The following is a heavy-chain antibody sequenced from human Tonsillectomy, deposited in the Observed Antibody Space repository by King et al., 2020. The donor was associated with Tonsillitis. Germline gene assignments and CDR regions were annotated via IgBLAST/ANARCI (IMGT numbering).Heavy chain of an antibody. CDR2: INPSDDGT. Sequence: VQLVQSGAEVKKPGASVKVSCKASGYIFNNYYMHWVRQAPGQGLEWMGIINPSDDGTTYAQKFKGRVTMTKDTSTSTVYMELSSLRSEDTAVYYCARAHSSGWYKVYWGQGTLVTVSS. D-gene: IGHD6-19*01. V-gene: IGHV1-46*02. CDR1: GYIFNNYY. CDR3: ARAHSSGWYKVY. J-gene: IGHJ4*02.